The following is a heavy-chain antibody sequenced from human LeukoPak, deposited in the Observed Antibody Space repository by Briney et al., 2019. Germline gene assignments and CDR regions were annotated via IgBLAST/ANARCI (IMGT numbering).Heavy chain of an antibody. Sequence: ASVKVSCKASGYTFTGYYMHWVRQAPGQGLEGMGWINPNSGGTNYAQKFQGRVTMTRDTSISTAYMELSRLRSDDTAVYYCARVDSSGSPYDYWGQGTLVTVSS. J-gene: IGHJ4*02. CDR3: ARVDSSGSPYDY. D-gene: IGHD6-19*01. CDR1: GYTFTGYY. CDR2: INPNSGGT. V-gene: IGHV1-2*02.